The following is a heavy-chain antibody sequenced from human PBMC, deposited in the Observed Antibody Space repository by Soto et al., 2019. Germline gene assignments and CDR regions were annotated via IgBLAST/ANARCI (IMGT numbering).Heavy chain of an antibody. CDR1: GFMFSNHG. CDR2: IWSDGNNR. V-gene: IGHV3-33*01. Sequence: QVQLVESGGGVVQPGRSLRLSCAASGFMFSNHGMHWVRQAPSKGLEWVAVIWSDGNNRYYADSVKGRFTISRDNSKNTLYLQMNSLRAEDTAVYYCVRGDNWNDEASDYWGQGTLVTVSS. CDR3: VRGDNWNDEASDY. J-gene: IGHJ4*02. D-gene: IGHD1-1*01.